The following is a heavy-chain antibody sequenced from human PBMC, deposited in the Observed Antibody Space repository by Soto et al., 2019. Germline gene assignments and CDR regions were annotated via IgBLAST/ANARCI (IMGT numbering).Heavy chain of an antibody. D-gene: IGHD5-12*01. Sequence: SETLSLTCTVSGGSISSSNYHWGWIRQPPGKGLEWIGYIYYSGSTNYNPSLKSRVTISVDTSKNQFSLKLSSVTAADTAVYYCARDPYSGYDGGDYWGQGILVTV. V-gene: IGHV4-61*01. CDR1: GGSISSSNYH. J-gene: IGHJ4*02. CDR2: IYYSGST. CDR3: ARDPYSGYDGGDY.